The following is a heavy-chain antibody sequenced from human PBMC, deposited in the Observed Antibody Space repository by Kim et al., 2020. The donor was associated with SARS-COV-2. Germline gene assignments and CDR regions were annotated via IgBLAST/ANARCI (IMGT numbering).Heavy chain of an antibody. D-gene: IGHD6-19*01. J-gene: IGHJ1*01. CDR3: AKDKKQWLPLEYFQH. Sequence: DTVEGRFTISRDNSKNTLYLQMNSLRAEDTAVYYCAKDKKQWLPLEYFQHWGQGTLVTVSS. V-gene: IGHV3-23*01.